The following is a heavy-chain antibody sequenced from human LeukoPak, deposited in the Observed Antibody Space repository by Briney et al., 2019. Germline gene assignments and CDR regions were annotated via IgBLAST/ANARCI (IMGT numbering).Heavy chain of an antibody. CDR3: ARHLVLFWFDP. D-gene: IGHD3-10*02. V-gene: IGHV4-39*01. CDR2: IYYSGST. Sequence: PSETLSLTCTVSGGSIGSSSYYWGWIRQPPGKGLEWIGSIYYSGSTYYNPSLKSRVTISVDTSKNQFSLKLSSVTAADTAVYYCARHLVLFWFDPWGQGTLVTVSS. CDR1: GGSIGSSSYY. J-gene: IGHJ5*02.